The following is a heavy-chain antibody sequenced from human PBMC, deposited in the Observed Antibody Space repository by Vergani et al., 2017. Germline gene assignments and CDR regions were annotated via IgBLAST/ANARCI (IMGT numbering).Heavy chain of an antibody. CDR2: IYLAYSDT. V-gene: IGHV5-51*01. CDR3: ARHTTYTDS. Sequence: EVELVQSGPEMRKPGESLKISCKGSEYSFGNYWIGWVRQMPGKGLEWMGIIYLAYSDTRYSPSFQGQVPISADKSISTAFLQWDSLKASDTALYYCARHTTYTDSWGQGTLVTVSS. CDR1: EYSFGNYW. J-gene: IGHJ4*02. D-gene: IGHD1-1*01.